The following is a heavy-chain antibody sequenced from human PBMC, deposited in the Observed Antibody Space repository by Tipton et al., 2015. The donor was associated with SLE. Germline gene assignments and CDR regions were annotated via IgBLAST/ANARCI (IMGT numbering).Heavy chain of an antibody. D-gene: IGHD3-22*01. CDR1: GYSFTNYW. Sequence: QLVQSGAEVKKPGESLKISCKGSGYSFTNYWIGWVRQMPGKGLEWMGIIYPGDSNTRDSTSFQGHVTISAYKSISTAYLQWGSLKASDTAMHYCARQFLSDYFHDAFDIWGPGKVVTVS. CDR3: ARQFLSDYFHDAFDI. J-gene: IGHJ3*02. V-gene: IGHV5-51*01. CDR2: IYPGDSNT.